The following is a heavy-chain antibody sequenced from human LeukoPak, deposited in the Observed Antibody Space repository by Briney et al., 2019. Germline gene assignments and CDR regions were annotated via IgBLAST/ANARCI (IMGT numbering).Heavy chain of an antibody. CDR2: MNPNSGNT. CDR1: VYTFTSYD. Sequence: ASVKVFCKASVYTFTSYDINWVRQASGQGLEGMGWMNPNSGNTGYAQKFHGRVTMTRNTSISTAYMELRSLRSEDTTVYYCARGGYYYGSGSPIYYYYYMDVWGKGTTVTVSS. D-gene: IGHD3-10*01. V-gene: IGHV1-8*01. CDR3: ARGGYYYGSGSPIYYYYYMDV. J-gene: IGHJ6*03.